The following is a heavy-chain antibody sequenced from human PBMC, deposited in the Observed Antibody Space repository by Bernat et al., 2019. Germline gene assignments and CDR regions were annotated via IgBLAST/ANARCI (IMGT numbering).Heavy chain of an antibody. D-gene: IGHD3-10*01. J-gene: IGHJ6*02. CDR1: GGSINSYY. Sequence: QVQLQESGPGLVKPSETLSLTCTVSGGSINSYYWSWIRRPPGKGLEWITYIYHSGSTNYNPSLKSRVTISIDTSKNQFSLKLNSVTAADTAVYYCAPCCYYGIDVWGQGTTVTVSS. V-gene: IGHV4-59*12. CDR3: APCCYYGIDV. CDR2: IYHSGST.